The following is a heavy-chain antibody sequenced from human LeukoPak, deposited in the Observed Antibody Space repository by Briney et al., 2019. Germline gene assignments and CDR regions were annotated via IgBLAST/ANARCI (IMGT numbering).Heavy chain of an antibody. CDR1: VGTFSSYA. CDR3: ARGEGPAATLRYFDY. D-gene: IGHD2-15*01. J-gene: IGHJ4*02. V-gene: IGHV1-69*05. Sequence: SVKVSCKASVGTFSSYAISWVRQAPGQGLEWMGGIIPIFGTANYAQKFQGRVTITTDESTSTAYMELSSLRSEDTAVYYCARGEGPAATLRYFDYWGQGTLVTVSS. CDR2: IIPIFGTA.